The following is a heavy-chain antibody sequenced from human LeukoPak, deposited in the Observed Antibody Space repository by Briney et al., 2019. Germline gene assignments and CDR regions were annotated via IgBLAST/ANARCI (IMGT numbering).Heavy chain of an antibody. CDR3: ARGRGYDFWSGYYVEYNWFDP. D-gene: IGHD3-3*01. V-gene: IGHV4-34*01. J-gene: IGHJ5*02. CDR1: GGSFCGYY. Sequence: SETLSLTCAVYGGSFCGYYWSWLRQPPGKGLEWIGEINHSGSTNYNPSLKSRVTISVDTSKNQFSLKLSSVTAADTAVYYCARGRGYDFWSGYYVEYNWFDPWGQGTLVTVSS. CDR2: INHSGST.